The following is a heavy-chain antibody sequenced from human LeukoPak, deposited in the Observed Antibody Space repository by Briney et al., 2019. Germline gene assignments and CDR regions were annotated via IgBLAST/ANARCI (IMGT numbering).Heavy chain of an antibody. V-gene: IGHV4-34*01. CDR1: GGSFSGYY. D-gene: IGHD2-15*01. J-gene: IGHJ5*02. CDR3: ATCSGGSSTNWFDP. Sequence: SETLSLTCAVYGGSFSGYYWSWIRQPPGKGLEWIGEINHSGSTNYNPSLKSRVTISVDTSKNQFSLKLSSVTAADTAVYYCATCSGGSSTNWFDPWGQGTLVTVSS. CDR2: INHSGST.